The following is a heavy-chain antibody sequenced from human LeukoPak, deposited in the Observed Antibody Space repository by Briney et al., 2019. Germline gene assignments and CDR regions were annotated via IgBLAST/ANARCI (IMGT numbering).Heavy chain of an antibody. D-gene: IGHD1-26*01. V-gene: IGHV4-59*08. CDR2: IYYSGAT. CDR1: GGSISNYY. J-gene: IGHJ4*02. Sequence: PSETLSLTCTVSGGSISNYYWTWIRQPPGKGLEWIGYIYYSGATYYNPSLKSRVTISVDTSKNQFSLKLTSATASHTAVYYCARVSGSPHPPFDYWGQGTLVTVSS. CDR3: ARVSGSPHPPFDY.